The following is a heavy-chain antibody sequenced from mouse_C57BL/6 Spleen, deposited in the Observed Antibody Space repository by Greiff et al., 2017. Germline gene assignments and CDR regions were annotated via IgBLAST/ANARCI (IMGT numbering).Heavy chain of an antibody. J-gene: IGHJ2*01. V-gene: IGHV5-4*01. Sequence: EVQLVESGGGLVKPGGSLKLSCAASGFTFSSYALSWVRQTPEKRLEWVATISDGGSYTYYPDNVKGRFTISRDNAKNNLYLQMSHLKSEDTAMYYCARERIYYDYDGRYYFDYWGQGTTLTVSS. CDR3: ARERIYYDYDGRYYFDY. CDR2: ISDGGSYT. D-gene: IGHD2-4*01. CDR1: GFTFSSYA.